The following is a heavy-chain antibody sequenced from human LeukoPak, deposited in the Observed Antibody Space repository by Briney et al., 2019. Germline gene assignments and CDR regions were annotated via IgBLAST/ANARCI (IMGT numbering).Heavy chain of an antibody. V-gene: IGHV5-51*01. CDR2: IYPGDSDT. CDR1: GYSFTSYW. J-gene: IGHJ3*02. D-gene: IGHD3-10*01. Sequence: PGESLKISCKGSGYSFTSYWIGWVRQMPGKGLEWMGIIYPGDSDTRYSPSFQGQVTISADKSISTAYLQWSSLKASDTAMYYCARNRNYGSGSQTPNDAFDIWGQGTMVTVSS. CDR3: ARNRNYGSGSQTPNDAFDI.